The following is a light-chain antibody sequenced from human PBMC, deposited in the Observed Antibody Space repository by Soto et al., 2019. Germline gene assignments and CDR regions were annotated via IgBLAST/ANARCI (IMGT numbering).Light chain of an antibody. CDR3: QQYDSYWT. V-gene: IGKV1-5*01. CDR1: QSISRW. CDR2: DAS. J-gene: IGKJ1*01. Sequence: IQVTQSPSTLSASVGDRVTITCRASQSISRWVAWYQQKPGKAPKLLIYDASSLESGVPARFSGSGSGTEFTLTIRSLQPDDFATYYCQQYDSYWTFGQGTKV.